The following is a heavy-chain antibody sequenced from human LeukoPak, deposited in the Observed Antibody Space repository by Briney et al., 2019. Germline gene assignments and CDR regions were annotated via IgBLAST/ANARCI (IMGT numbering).Heavy chain of an antibody. CDR2: IYHSGST. V-gene: IGHV4-4*02. CDR3: ARDKGPGPNWFDP. J-gene: IGHJ5*02. Sequence: TSGTLSLTCAVSGGSISSSNWWSWVRQPPGKGLEWIGEIYHSGSTNYNPSLKSRVTISVDKSKNQFSLKLSSVTAADTAVYYCARDKGPGPNWFDPWGQGTLVTVPS. CDR1: GGSISSSNW.